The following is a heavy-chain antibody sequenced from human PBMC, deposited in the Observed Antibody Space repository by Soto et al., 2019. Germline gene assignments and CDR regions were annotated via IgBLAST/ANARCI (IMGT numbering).Heavy chain of an antibody. J-gene: IGHJ4*02. D-gene: IGHD2-8*01. CDR2: ISYDGSNK. CDR3: MLLAFDY. CDR1: GFTVSSYG. Sequence: AGGFLRLGCAAGGFTVSSYGMHWVRQAPGKGLEWVAVISYDGSNKYYADSVKGRFTISRDNSKNTLYLQMNSLRAEDTAVYYCMLLAFDYWGQGTLVTVSS. V-gene: IGHV3-30*03.